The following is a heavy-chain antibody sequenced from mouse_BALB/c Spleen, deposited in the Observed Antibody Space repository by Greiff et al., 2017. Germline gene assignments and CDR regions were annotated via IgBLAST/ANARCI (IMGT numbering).Heavy chain of an antibody. CDR3: ARPPYGNYYAMDY. V-gene: IGHV5-12-2*01. D-gene: IGHD2-1*01. CDR2: ISNGGGST. Sequence: EVMLVDSGGGLVQPGGSLKLSCAASGFTFSSYTMSWVRQTPEKRLEWVAYISNGGGSTYYPDTVKGRFTISRDNAKNTLYLQMSSLKSEDTAMYYCARPPYGNYYAMDYWGQGTSVTVSS. CDR1: GFTFSSYT. J-gene: IGHJ4*01.